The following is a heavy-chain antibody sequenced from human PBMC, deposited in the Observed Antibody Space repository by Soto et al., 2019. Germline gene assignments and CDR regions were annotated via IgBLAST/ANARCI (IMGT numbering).Heavy chain of an antibody. D-gene: IGHD6-19*01. V-gene: IGHV1-3*01. CDR2: MNPLNGDT. Sequence: ASVKVSCKASGYTFTSYAMHWVRQAPGQRFEWMGWMNPLNGDTKYSQRFQGRLTIIRDTSASTAYMELSFLRFEDTAIYYCARGNSGAFDIWGQGTMVTVSS. CDR1: GYTFTSYA. J-gene: IGHJ3*02. CDR3: ARGNSGAFDI.